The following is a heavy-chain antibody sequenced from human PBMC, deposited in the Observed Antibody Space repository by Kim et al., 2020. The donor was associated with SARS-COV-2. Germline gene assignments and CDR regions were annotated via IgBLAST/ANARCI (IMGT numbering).Heavy chain of an antibody. J-gene: IGHJ5*02. Sequence: SETLSLTCAVYGGSLSGYYWSWIRQPPGKGLEWLGEINARGSTNYNPSLKSRVTISVDTSKKQLSLRLTSVTAADTAVYYCATGHIEGRPSWFVPWGQGTPVTVSS. D-gene: IGHD6-6*01. V-gene: IGHV4-34*01. CDR1: GGSLSGYY. CDR2: INARGST. CDR3: ATGHIEGRPSWFVP.